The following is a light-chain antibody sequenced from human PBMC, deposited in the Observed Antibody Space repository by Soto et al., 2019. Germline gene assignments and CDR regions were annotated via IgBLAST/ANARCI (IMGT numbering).Light chain of an antibody. CDR1: QSVSSSY. Sequence: EIVLTQSPGTLSLSPGERATLSCRASQSVSSSYLAWYQQKPGQAPRLLIYGATSRATGIPDRFSGSGSGTDCTLTISRLEPEDFAAYYCQQYGSSPWTFGQGTKVEIK. CDR2: GAT. J-gene: IGKJ1*01. V-gene: IGKV3-20*01. CDR3: QQYGSSPWT.